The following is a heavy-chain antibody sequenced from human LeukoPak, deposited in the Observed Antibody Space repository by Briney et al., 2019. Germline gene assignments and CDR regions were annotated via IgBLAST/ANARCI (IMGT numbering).Heavy chain of an antibody. CDR3: ARGARLYDILTGYPPDD. CDR2: IKQDGSEK. V-gene: IGHV3-7*01. CDR1: GFTFSSYW. Sequence: GGSLRLSCAASGFTFSSYWMSWVRQAPGKGLEWVANIKQDGSEKYYVDSVKGRFTISRDNAKNSLYLQMNSLRAEDTAVYYCARGARLYDILTGYPPDDWGQGTLVTVSS. D-gene: IGHD3-9*01. J-gene: IGHJ4*02.